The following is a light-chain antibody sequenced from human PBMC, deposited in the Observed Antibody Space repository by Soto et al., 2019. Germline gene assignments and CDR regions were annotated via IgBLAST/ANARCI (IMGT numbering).Light chain of an antibody. CDR3: QKYNSAPRT. V-gene: IGKV1-27*01. J-gene: IGKJ1*01. CDR1: QGVNTG. Sequence: DIQMTQSPSSLSASIGDRVTITCRASQGVNTGLAWYQQKPGRAPQLLICAASALHSGVPSRFRGSGSGTDFTLPITSLQPEDVATYYCQKYNSAPRTFGQGTKVEIK. CDR2: AAS.